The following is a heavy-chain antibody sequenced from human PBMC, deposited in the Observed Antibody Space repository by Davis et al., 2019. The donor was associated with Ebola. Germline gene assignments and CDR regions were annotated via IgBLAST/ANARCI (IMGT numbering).Heavy chain of an antibody. CDR2: IRSKANSYAT. V-gene: IGHV3-73*01. CDR1: GFTFSGSA. CDR3: TLTVAGTRDY. D-gene: IGHD6-19*01. Sequence: GESLKISCAASGFTFSGSAMHWVRQASGKGLEWVGRIRSKANSYATAYAASVKGRFTISRGDSKNTAYLQMNSLKTEDTAVYYCTLTVAGTRDYWGQGTLVTVSS. J-gene: IGHJ4*02.